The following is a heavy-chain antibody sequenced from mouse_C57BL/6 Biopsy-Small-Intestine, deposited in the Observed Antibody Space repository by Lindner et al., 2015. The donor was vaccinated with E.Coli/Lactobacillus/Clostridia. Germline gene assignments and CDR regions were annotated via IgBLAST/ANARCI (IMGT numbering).Heavy chain of an antibody. D-gene: IGHD2-4*01. CDR3: ARGGYYDYDWFAY. CDR1: GFTFSSYA. V-gene: IGHV5-4*01. Sequence: VQLQESGGGLVKPGGSLKLSCAASGFTFSSYAMSWVRQTPEKRLEWVATISDGGSYTYYPDNVKGRFTISRDNAKNNLYLQMSHLKSEDTAMYYCARGGYYDYDWFAYWGQGTLVTVSA. CDR2: ISDGGSYT. J-gene: IGHJ3*01.